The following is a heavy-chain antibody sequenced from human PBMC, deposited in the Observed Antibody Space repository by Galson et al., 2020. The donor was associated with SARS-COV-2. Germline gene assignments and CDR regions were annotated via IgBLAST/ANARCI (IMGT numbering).Heavy chain of an antibody. CDR1: GFTFSSYA. V-gene: IGHV3-23*01. CDR2: ISAGGGST. Sequence: GGSLRLSCAASGFTFSSYAMSWVRQAPGKGLECVSTISAGGGSTYYADSVKGRFTISRDNSKNTLYLQMNSLRAEDTAVYYCAKDTRVGNYYCGMDVWGQGTMVTVSS. D-gene: IGHD1-26*01. J-gene: IGHJ6*02. CDR3: AKDTRVGNYYCGMDV.